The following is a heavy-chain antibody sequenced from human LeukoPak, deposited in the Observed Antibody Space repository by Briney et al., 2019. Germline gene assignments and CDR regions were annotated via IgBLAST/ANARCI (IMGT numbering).Heavy chain of an antibody. D-gene: IGHD1-26*01. CDR2: IIPIFGTA. V-gene: IGHV1-69*05. CDR3: AALNGGATNYYFDY. CDR1: GGTFSSHA. Sequence: GASVKVSCKASGGTFSSHAISWVRQAPGQGLEWMGGIIPIFGTANYAQKFQGRVTITTDESTSTAYMELSSLRSEDTAVYYCAALNGGATNYYFDYWGQGTLVTVSS. J-gene: IGHJ4*02.